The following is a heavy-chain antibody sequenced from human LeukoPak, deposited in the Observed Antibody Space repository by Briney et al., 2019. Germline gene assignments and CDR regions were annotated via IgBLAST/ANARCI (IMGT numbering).Heavy chain of an antibody. Sequence: PSETLSLTCTVSGGSISSYYWSWIRQPPGKGLEWIGYIYYSGSTNYNPSLKSRVTISVDTSKNQSSLKLSSVTAADTAVYYCARGGGGYCSSTSCYVDWFDPWGQGTLVTVSS. J-gene: IGHJ5*02. V-gene: IGHV4-59*01. D-gene: IGHD2-2*01. CDR3: ARGGGGYCSSTSCYVDWFDP. CDR2: IYYSGST. CDR1: GGSISSYY.